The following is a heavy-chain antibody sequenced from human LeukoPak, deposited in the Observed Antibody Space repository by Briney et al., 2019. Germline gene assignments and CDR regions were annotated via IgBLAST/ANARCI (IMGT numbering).Heavy chain of an antibody. CDR1: GYTFTGYY. V-gene: IGHV1-2*02. J-gene: IGHJ5*02. CDR3: ARDLDRDHDFWSGHYDLGVFDP. Sequence: GASVKVSCKASGYTFTGYYMHWVRQAPGQGLEWMGWIDPNSGGTNYAQKFQGRVTMTRDTSISTAYMELSRLRSDDTAVYYCARDLDRDHDFWSGHYDLGVFDPWGQGTLVTVSS. CDR2: IDPNSGGT. D-gene: IGHD3-3*01.